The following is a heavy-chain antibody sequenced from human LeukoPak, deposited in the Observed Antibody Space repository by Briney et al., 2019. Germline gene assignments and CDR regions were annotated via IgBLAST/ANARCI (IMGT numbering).Heavy chain of an antibody. V-gene: IGHV1-69*06. J-gene: IGHJ4*02. D-gene: IGHD3-9*01. CDR1: GGTFSSYA. Sequence: SVKVSCKASGGTFSSYAVSWVRQAPGQGLEWMGGIIPIFGTANYAQKFQGRVTITADKPTSTAYMELSSLRSEDTAVYYCAGAKVTYYDILTGYSFDYWGQGTLVTVSS. CDR3: AGAKVTYYDILTGYSFDY. CDR2: IIPIFGTA.